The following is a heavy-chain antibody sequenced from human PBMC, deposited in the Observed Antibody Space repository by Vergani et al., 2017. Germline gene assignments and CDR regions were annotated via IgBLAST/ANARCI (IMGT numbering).Heavy chain of an antibody. CDR3: ARPSSYNWFGEPPSWYFDL. J-gene: IGHJ2*01. CDR1: GHSISSGYY. V-gene: IGHV4-38-2*01. D-gene: IGHD3-10*01. CDR2: IYHSGST. Sequence: QVQLQESGPGLVKPSETLSLTCAVSGHSISSGYYWGWIRQPPGKGLEWIGSIYHSGSTYYNPSLKSRVTISVDTSKNQFSLKLSSVTAADTAVYYCARPSSYNWFGEPPSWYFDLWGRGTLVTVSS.